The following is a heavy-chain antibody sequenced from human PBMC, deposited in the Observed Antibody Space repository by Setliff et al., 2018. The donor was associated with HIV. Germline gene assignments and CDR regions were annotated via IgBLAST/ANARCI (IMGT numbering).Heavy chain of an antibody. CDR3: VKPYTGYYYDGSVYDDF. D-gene: IGHD3-22*01. CDR2: LSRGGDNT. J-gene: IGHJ4*02. V-gene: IGHV3-64D*09. CDR1: GFTVSTYS. Sequence: GGSLRLSCLVSGFTVSTYSLDWARQAPGKRPEYVAALSRGGDNTKYADSVKGRFIISRDTSKDTLYLQMSSLRPDDTAIYYCVKPYTGYYYDGSVYDDFWGQGTLVTVSS.